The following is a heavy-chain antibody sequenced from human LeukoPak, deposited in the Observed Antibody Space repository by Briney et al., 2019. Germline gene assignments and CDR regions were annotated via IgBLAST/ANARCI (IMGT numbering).Heavy chain of an antibody. V-gene: IGHV3-72*01. D-gene: IGHD3-10*02. CDR2: VRDKVDGYTT. CDR1: GFTFSDHH. J-gene: IGHJ4*02. CDR3: AAVRGVMGY. Sequence: PGGSLGLSCAASGFTFSDHHMDWVRQAPGKGLEWVGRVRDKVDGYTTEYAASVKGRFTISRDDSRSLLYLQMNSLKTEDTAVYYCAAVRGVMGYWGQGTLVTVSS.